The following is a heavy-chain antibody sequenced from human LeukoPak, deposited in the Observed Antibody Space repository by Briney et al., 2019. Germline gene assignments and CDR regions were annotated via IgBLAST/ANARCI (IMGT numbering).Heavy chain of an antibody. CDR2: ISSNGGGT. CDR3: AKHSSSWHYFDY. Sequence: GGSLRLSCAASGFTFSSYGMHWVRQAPGKGLEWVSAISSNGGGTYYADSVKGRFTISRDNSKNTLYLQMNSLRAEDTAVYSCAKHSSSWHYFDYWGQGTLVTVSS. CDR1: GFTFSSYG. D-gene: IGHD6-13*01. V-gene: IGHV3-23*01. J-gene: IGHJ4*02.